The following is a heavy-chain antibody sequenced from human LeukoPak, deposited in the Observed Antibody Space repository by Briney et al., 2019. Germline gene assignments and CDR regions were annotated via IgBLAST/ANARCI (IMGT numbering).Heavy chain of an antibody. D-gene: IGHD4-17*01. V-gene: IGHV4-59*08. CDR3: ARGLDYGDYVNWFDP. J-gene: IGHJ5*02. Sequence: PSETLSLTCTVSGGSISSYYWSWIRQPPGKGLEWIGYIYYSGSTNYNPSLKSRVTISVDTSKNQFSLKLSSVTAADTAVYYCARGLDYGDYVNWFDPWGQGTLVTVSS. CDR1: GGSISSYY. CDR2: IYYSGST.